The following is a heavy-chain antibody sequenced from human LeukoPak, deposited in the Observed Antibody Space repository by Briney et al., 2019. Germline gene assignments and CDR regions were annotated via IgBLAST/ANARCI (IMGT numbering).Heavy chain of an antibody. CDR2: IIPIFGTA. J-gene: IGHJ3*02. Sequence: ASVKLSCKASGATFSSYAISWVRQAPGQGLEWMGGIIPIFGTANYAQKFQGRVTITADESTSTANMELNRLRSDDTAVYYCARAGLWDYSDSSGYHNGAFDIWGQGTMVTVSS. V-gene: IGHV1-69*13. CDR3: ARAGLWDYSDSSGYHNGAFDI. D-gene: IGHD3-22*01. CDR1: GATFSSYA.